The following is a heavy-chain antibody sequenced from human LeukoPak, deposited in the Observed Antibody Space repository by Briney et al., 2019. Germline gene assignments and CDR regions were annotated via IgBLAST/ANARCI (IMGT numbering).Heavy chain of an antibody. CDR1: GFTFSSYA. D-gene: IGHD4-17*01. V-gene: IGHV3-23*01. CDR3: AKDRVFGTVTTQFDY. CDR2: ISGSGGST. Sequence: PGGSLRLSCAASGFTFSSYAMSWVRQAPGKGLEWVSAISGSGGSTYYADSVKGRFTISRDNSKNTLYLQMNSLRAEDTAVYYCAKDRVFGTVTTQFDYWGQGTLVTVSS. J-gene: IGHJ4*02.